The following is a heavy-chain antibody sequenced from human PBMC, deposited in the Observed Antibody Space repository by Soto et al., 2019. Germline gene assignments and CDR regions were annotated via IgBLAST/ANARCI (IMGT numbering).Heavy chain of an antibody. CDR3: GRLGHPGH. CDR1: GGSLRNSV. V-gene: IGHV1-69*01. Sequence: QVQLVQSGAEVKKPGSSVKVSCTASGGSLRNSVISWVRQAPAQRLEWMGGVIPILGTANYAKKFQGRVTMTADEATSTAYMDWSSLSPDDTAVDYWGRLGHPGHWGPGTLVIVSS. CDR2: VIPILGTA. J-gene: IGHJ4*02.